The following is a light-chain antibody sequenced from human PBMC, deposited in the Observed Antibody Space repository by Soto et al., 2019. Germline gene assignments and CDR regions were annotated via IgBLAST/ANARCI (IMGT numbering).Light chain of an antibody. V-gene: IGLV2-14*01. CDR1: SSDVGGYNY. CDR3: TSYTTRSTPYA. J-gene: IGLJ1*01. CDR2: DVT. Sequence: QSALTQPASVSGSPGQSITISCTGTSSDVGGYNYVSWYQQHPVKAPKLMIYDVTNRPSGVSDRFSGSKSGNTASLTISGLQAEDEADYYCTSYTTRSTPYALGPGTNVTIL.